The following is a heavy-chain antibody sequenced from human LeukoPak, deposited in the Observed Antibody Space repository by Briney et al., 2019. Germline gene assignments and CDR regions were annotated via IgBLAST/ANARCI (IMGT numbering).Heavy chain of an antibody. D-gene: IGHD2-8*02. J-gene: IGHJ4*02. Sequence: SETLSLTCTVSGGSISSSSYYWGWIRQPPGKGLEWIGSIYYSGSTYYNSSLKSRVTISVDTSKNQFSLKLSPVTAADTSVYHCATIGTDYPYYFDYWGQGTLITVSS. CDR1: GGSISSSSYY. CDR3: ATIGTDYPYYFDY. V-gene: IGHV4-39*01. CDR2: IYYSGST.